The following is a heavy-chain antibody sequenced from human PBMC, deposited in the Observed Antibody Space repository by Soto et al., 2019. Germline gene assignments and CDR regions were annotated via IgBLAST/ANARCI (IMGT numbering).Heavy chain of an antibody. Sequence: GGSLRLSCAASGFTFSSYSMNWVRQAPGKGLEWVSYISSSSSTIYYADSVKGRFTISRDNAKNSLYLQMNSLRDEDTAVYYCARQLRYCSSTSCLNWFDPWGQGTLVTVSS. CDR2: ISSSSSTI. D-gene: IGHD2-2*01. V-gene: IGHV3-48*02. CDR1: GFTFSSYS. J-gene: IGHJ5*02. CDR3: ARQLRYCSSTSCLNWFDP.